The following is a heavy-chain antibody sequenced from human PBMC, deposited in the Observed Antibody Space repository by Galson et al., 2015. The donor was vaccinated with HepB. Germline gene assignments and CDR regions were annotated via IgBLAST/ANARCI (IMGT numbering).Heavy chain of an antibody. J-gene: IGHJ5*02. CDR2: TYYRSKWYN. V-gene: IGHV6-1*01. D-gene: IGHD2-2*01. Sequence: CAISGDSVSSHSAAWNWIRQSPSRGLEWLGRTYYRSKWYNDYAVSVKSRITINPDTSKNQFSLQLNSVTPEDTAVYYCAIVYPADCSSTSCYGWFDPWGQGTLVTVSS. CDR3: AIVYPADCSSTSCYGWFDP. CDR1: GDSVSSHSAA.